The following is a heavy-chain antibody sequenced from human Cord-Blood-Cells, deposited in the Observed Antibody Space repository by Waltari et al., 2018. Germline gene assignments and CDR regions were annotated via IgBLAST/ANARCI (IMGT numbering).Heavy chain of an antibody. Sequence: EVQLVESGGGLCQPGGSLRPSCAASGFTFSSYWMSWVRQAPGKGLEWVANIKQDGSEKYYVDSVKGRFTISRDNAKNSLYLQMNSLRAEDTAVYYCARLGYSGSYYYYYYYGMDVWDQGP. CDR2: IKQDGSEK. CDR3: ARLGYSGSYYYYYYYGMDV. CDR1: GFTFSSYW. D-gene: IGHD1-26*01. V-gene: IGHV3-7*01. J-gene: IGHJ6*02.